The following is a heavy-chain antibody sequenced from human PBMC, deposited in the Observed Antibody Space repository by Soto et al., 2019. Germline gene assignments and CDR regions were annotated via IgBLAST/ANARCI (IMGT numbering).Heavy chain of an antibody. J-gene: IGHJ4*02. V-gene: IGHV3-9*01. CDR3: AKGASTGTTFYFDY. D-gene: IGHD4-4*01. CDR1: GFTFDDYA. CDR2: ISWNSGSI. Sequence: EVQLVESGGGLVQPGRSLRLSCAASGFTFDDYAMHWVRQAPGKGLEWVSGISWNSGSIGYADSVKGRFTISRDNAKNALDLQRNSLRAEDTALYYCAKGASTGTTFYFDYWGQGTLVTVSS.